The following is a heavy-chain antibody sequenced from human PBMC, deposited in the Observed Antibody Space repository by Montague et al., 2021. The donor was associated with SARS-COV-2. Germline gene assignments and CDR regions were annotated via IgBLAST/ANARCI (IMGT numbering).Heavy chain of an antibody. D-gene: IGHD3-10*01. Sequence: SETLSLTCTVSGGSISSSSYYWGWIRQPPGKGLEWIGGIYYSGSTYYNPSLKSRVTISVDTSKNQFSLKLSSVTAADTAVYYCAGRSSTMVRGVVDYYGMDAWGQGTTVTVSS. CDR1: GGSISSSSYY. CDR2: IYYSGST. CDR3: AGRSSTMVRGVVDYYGMDA. V-gene: IGHV4-39*01. J-gene: IGHJ6*02.